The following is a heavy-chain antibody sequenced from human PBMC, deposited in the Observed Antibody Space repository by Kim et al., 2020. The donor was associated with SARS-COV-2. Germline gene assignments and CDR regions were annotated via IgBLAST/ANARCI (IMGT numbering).Heavy chain of an antibody. CDR1: GYTFTSYA. D-gene: IGHD3-3*01. J-gene: IGHJ5*02. CDR3: ARDGIFGPWQGSLGPSENWFDP. CDR2: INTNTGNP. V-gene: IGHV7-4-1*02. Sequence: ASVKVSCKASGYTFTSYAMNWVRQAPGQGLEWMGWINTNTGNPTYAQGFTGRFVFSLDTSVSTAYLQISSLKAEDTAVYYCARDGIFGPWQGSLGPSENWFDPWGQGTLVTVSS.